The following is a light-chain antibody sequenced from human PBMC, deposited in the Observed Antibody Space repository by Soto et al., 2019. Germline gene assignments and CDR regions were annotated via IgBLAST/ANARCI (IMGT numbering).Light chain of an antibody. Sequence: QSALTQPPSASGSPGQSVTISCTGTSSDVGKYDYVSWFQHHPGKAPKLIIYEVSNRPSGVSNRFSGSKSGSTASLTISGLQAEDEADYYCISYTSSSTSYVFGTGTKLTVL. CDR1: SSDVGKYDY. CDR2: EVS. CDR3: ISYTSSSTSYV. J-gene: IGLJ1*01. V-gene: IGLV2-14*01.